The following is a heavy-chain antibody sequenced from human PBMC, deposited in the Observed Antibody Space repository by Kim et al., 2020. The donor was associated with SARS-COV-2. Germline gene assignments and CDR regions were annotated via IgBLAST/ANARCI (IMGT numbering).Heavy chain of an antibody. V-gene: IGHV3-21*01. CDR2: SYI. CDR3: ARDRSNFDY. Sequence: SYIYYADSVKGRFTISRDNAKNSLYLQMNSLRAEDTAVYYCARDRSNFDYWGQGTLVTVSS. J-gene: IGHJ4*02.